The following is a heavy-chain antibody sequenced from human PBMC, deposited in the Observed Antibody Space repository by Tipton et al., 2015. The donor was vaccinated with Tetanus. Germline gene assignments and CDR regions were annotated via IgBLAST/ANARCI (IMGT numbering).Heavy chain of an antibody. Sequence: LSLTCTVSGASFRNDGYYWSWVRQAPGEGLEWVSTISGGGHNTHYADSVQGRFTISRDNSKNTMYLQMNSLRAEDTAVYYCTKDVGIVLFDYWGQGTLVTVSS. D-gene: IGHD2-8*01. V-gene: IGHV3-23*01. CDR3: TKDVGIVLFDY. CDR1: GASFRNDGYY. CDR2: ISGGGHNT. J-gene: IGHJ4*02.